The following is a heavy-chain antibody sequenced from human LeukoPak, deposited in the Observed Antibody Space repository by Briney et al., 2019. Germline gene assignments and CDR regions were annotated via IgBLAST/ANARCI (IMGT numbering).Heavy chain of an antibody. CDR2: IIPIFGTA. D-gene: IGHD5/OR15-5a*01. J-gene: IGHJ6*02. V-gene: IGHV1-69*01. CDR1: GGTFSSYA. Sequence: SVKVSCKASGGTFSSYAISWVRQAPGQGLEWMGGIIPIFGTANYAQKFQGRVTITADESTSTAYMELSSLRSEDTAVYYCPRGSGRVSMMESAYYYGMDVWGQGTTVTVSS. CDR3: PRGSGRVSMMESAYYYGMDV.